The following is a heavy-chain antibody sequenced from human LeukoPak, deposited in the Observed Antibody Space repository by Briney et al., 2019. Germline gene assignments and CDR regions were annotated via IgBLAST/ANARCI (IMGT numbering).Heavy chain of an antibody. CDR3: ARHGWHSWYFDL. CDR2: INQRRSL. Sequence: SETLSLTCAVYGGSLSGYAWSWIRQPPGKGLEWIGEINQRRSLKYSPSLESRVTISVDTSKNQFSLKLSSVTAADTAVFYCARHGWHSWYFDLWGRGTLVTVSS. J-gene: IGHJ2*01. CDR1: GGSLSGYA. V-gene: IGHV4-34*01. D-gene: IGHD6-19*01.